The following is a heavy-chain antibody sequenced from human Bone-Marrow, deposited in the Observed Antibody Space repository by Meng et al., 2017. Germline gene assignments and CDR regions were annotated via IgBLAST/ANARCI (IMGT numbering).Heavy chain of an antibody. CDR3: ARGTYYDILTGYPRGYYYGMDV. J-gene: IGHJ6*02. D-gene: IGHD3-9*01. CDR1: GFTFSTYE. CDR2: ISSSGSGI. V-gene: IGHV3-48*03. Sequence: GESLKIPCAASGFTFSTYEMNWVRQAPGKGLEWVSYISSSGSGIYYADSVKGRFTISRDNAENSLYLQMNRLRAEDTAVYYCARGTYYDILTGYPRGYYYGMDVWGQGTTVTVSS.